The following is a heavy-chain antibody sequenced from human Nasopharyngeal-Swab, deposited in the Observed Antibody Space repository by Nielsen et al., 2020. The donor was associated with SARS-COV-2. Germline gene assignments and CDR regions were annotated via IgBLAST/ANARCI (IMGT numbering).Heavy chain of an antibody. CDR1: GYSFTSYW. Sequence: GESLKISCKGSGYSFTSYWIGWVRQMPGKGLEWMGIIYPGGSDTRYSPSFQGQVTISADKSISTAYLQWSSLKASDTAMYYCARHAKSAGHIDAFDIWGQGTMVTVSS. J-gene: IGHJ3*02. V-gene: IGHV5-51*01. CDR3: ARHAKSAGHIDAFDI. CDR2: IYPGGSDT.